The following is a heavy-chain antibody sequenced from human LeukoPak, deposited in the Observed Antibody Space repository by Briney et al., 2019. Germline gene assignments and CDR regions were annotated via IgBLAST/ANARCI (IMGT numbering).Heavy chain of an antibody. Sequence: GSLRLSCAASGFTFSSYGMHWVRQAPGKGLEWVAFIRYDGSIKYYADSVKGRFTISRDNSKNTLYLQMSSLGAEDTAVFYCARSYASGSTLGYFDYWGQGTLVTVSS. CDR2: IRYDGSIK. V-gene: IGHV3-30*02. CDR1: GFTFSSYG. J-gene: IGHJ4*02. CDR3: ARSYASGSTLGYFDY. D-gene: IGHD3-10*01.